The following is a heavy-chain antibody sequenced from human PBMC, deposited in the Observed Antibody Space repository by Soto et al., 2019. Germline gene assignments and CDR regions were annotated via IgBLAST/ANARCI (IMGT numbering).Heavy chain of an antibody. V-gene: IGHV1-3*01. CDR1: GYTITCCA. J-gene: IGHJ6*02. CDR2: INAGDGDT. Sequence: GASVKVSCKASGYTITCCAMHWVRQAPGQRPEWMGWINAGDGDTRYSQNFQDRLTIIRDTSANTAYMELSSLRSEDTAVYYCARGSVINKGYYYYGMDVWGQGTTVTVS. D-gene: IGHD2-21*01. CDR3: ARGSVINKGYYYYGMDV.